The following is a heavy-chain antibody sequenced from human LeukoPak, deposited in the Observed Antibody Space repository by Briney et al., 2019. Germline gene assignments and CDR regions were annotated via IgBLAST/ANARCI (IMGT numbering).Heavy chain of an antibody. J-gene: IGHJ5*02. D-gene: IGHD2-15*01. CDR3: ARDHSHSRGFFDN. V-gene: IGHV4-4*07. CDR2: IYSSGST. Sequence: SETLSLTCSVSGGSISSYYWSWIRQPAGKGLEWIGRIYSSGSTNHNPSLKSRVTMSVDTSKNQFSLKLNSVTAADTAVYYCARDHSHSRGFFDNWGQGILVTVSS. CDR1: GGSISSYY.